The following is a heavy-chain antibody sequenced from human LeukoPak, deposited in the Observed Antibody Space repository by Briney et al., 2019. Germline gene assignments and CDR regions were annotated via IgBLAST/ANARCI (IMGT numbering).Heavy chain of an antibody. CDR3: ARENSGSYREFDY. Sequence: AETLSLTCAVSGVPISSYYWSWIRQPAGKGLEWVGRIDTSGSTNYNASLKSRATMSVDKFKNKFSLKQSSVTAPDTAVFYCARENSGSYREFDYWGQGTLVTVSS. V-gene: IGHV4-4*07. D-gene: IGHD1-26*01. CDR2: IDTSGST. CDR1: GVPISSYY. J-gene: IGHJ4*02.